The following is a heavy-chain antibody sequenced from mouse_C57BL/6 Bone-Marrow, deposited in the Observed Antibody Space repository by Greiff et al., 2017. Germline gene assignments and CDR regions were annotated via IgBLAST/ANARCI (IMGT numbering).Heavy chain of an antibody. J-gene: IGHJ4*01. CDR3: ARNGYLYAMVF. D-gene: IGHD1-2*01. Sequence: QVQLKQPGAELVRPGSSVKLSCKASGYTFTSYWMHWVKQRPIQGLEWIGNIDPSDSETHYNHKVKDKATLTVDNSSSTAYMQLSSLTSAVSAVYFCARNGYLYAMVFWGPGASVPVSS. V-gene: IGHV1-52*01. CDR1: GYTFTSYW. CDR2: IDPSDSET.